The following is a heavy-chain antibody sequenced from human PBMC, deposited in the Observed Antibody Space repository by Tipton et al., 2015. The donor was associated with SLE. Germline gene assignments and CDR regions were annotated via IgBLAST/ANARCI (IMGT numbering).Heavy chain of an antibody. CDR2: IYYSGNT. CDR3: ARELAVRGVDAFDI. V-gene: IGHV4-59*11. J-gene: IGHJ3*02. CDR1: GGSISSHY. Sequence: TLSLTCTVSGGSISSHYWSWIRQPPGKGLEWIGYIYYSGNTNYNPSLKSRVTISVDTSKNQFSLKLSSVTAADTAVYYCARELAVRGVDAFDIWGQGTMVTVSS. D-gene: IGHD3-10*01.